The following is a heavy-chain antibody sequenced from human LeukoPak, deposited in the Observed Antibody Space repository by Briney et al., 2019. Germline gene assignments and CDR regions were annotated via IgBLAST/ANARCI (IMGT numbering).Heavy chain of an antibody. V-gene: IGHV3-23*01. J-gene: IGHJ4*02. CDR1: GFTFSSYA. CDR3: AKDWAGSDRRYYFDY. Sequence: TGGSLRLSCAASGFTFSSYAMGWVRQAPGKGLEWVSVISGSGGSTYYADSVKGRFTISRDNSQNTLYLQMNSLRAEDSAVYYCAKDWAGSDRRYYFDYWGQGTLVTASS. CDR2: ISGSGGST. D-gene: IGHD3-22*01.